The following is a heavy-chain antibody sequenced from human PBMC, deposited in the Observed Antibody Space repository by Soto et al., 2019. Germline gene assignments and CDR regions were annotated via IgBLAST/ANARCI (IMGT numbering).Heavy chain of an antibody. J-gene: IGHJ1*01. CDR2: INHSGST. V-gene: IGHV4-34*01. Sequence: KTSETLSLTCAVYGGSFSGYFWSWVRQPPGKGLEWIGEINHSGSTNYNPSLKSRVTISADTSKNQFSLKLSSVTAADTAVYYCARLWRYCSGGTCHPAEYFKHWGQGNLVTVSS. CDR1: GGSFSGYF. D-gene: IGHD2-15*01. CDR3: ARLWRYCSGGTCHPAEYFKH.